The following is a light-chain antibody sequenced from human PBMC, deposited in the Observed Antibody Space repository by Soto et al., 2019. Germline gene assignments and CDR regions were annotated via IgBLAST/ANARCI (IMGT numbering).Light chain of an antibody. J-gene: IGLJ1*01. V-gene: IGLV2-14*01. Sequence: QSALTQPASVSGSPGQSITISCTGTSSDVGGYNLVSWYQQYPDKAPKLMIFDVNTRPSGASNRCSGSKSGNPASLTISGLQAEDEADYYCSSYKSSSTLPYVFGTGTKLTVL. CDR3: SSYKSSSTLPYV. CDR2: DVN. CDR1: SSDVGGYNL.